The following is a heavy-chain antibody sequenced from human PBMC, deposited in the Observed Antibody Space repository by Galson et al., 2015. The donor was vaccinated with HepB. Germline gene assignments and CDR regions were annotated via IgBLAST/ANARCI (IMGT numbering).Heavy chain of an antibody. CDR3: ARGGWAYYYDSSGYRDAFDI. CDR1: GFTFSSYG. Sequence: SLRLSCAASGFTFSSYGMHWVRQAPGKGLEWVAVIWYDGSNKYYADSVKGRFTISRDNSKNTLYLQMNSLRAEDTAVYYCARGGWAYYYDSSGYRDAFDIWGQGTMVTVSS. J-gene: IGHJ3*02. CDR2: IWYDGSNK. V-gene: IGHV3-33*08. D-gene: IGHD3-22*01.